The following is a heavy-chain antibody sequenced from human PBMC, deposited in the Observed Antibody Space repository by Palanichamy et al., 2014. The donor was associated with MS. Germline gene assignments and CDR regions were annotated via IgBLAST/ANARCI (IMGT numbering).Heavy chain of an antibody. D-gene: IGHD1-14*01. CDR3: ARGGWNHALDL. Sequence: EVQLVESGGDLVQPGGSLRVSCAASGFTFSSYWMYWVRQAPGKGLVWVSQVNNDGSGTTYADSAKGRFTISRDNAKNTLYLQMNSLRAEDTAVYYCARGGWNHALDLWGQGTLVTVSS. V-gene: IGHV3-74*01. CDR1: GFTFSSYW. J-gene: IGHJ5*02. CDR2: VNNDGSGT.